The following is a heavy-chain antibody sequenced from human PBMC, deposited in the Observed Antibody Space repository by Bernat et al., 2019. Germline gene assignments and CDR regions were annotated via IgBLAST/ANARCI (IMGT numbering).Heavy chain of an antibody. J-gene: IGHJ4*02. CDR1: GGSISSSSYY. D-gene: IGHD2-21*02. V-gene: IGHV4-39*01. CDR3: ARKHLANCGGDWPGLGKIEY. Sequence: QLQLQESGPGLVKPSETLSLTCTVSGGSISSSSYYWGWIRQPPGKGLEWIGSIYYSGSTYYNPSLKIRVTISVDTSKNQFSLKLSYVTAADTAVYYCARKHLANCGGDWPGLGKIEYWGQGTLVTVSS. CDR2: IYYSGST.